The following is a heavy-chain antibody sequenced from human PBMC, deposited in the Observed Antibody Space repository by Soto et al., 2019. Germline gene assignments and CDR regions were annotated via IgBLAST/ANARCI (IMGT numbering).Heavy chain of an antibody. D-gene: IGHD1-1*01. J-gene: IGHJ4*02. V-gene: IGHV4-39*01. CDR3: ARQVEVTYFDY. CDR1: GGSISSSAYY. Sequence: QLHLQESGPGLLKPSETLSLTCTVSGGSISSSAYYWGWIRQPPGKRLEWIASISYRGSTYYNPSPKSRVPISVDTSKNQFSLKLRSMTAADTAVYYCARQVEVTYFDYWGQGTLVTVSS. CDR2: ISYRGST.